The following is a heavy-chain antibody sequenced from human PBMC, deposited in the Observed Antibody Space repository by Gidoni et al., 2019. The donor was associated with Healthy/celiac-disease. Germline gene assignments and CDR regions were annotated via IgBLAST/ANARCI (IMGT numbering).Heavy chain of an antibody. CDR2: IYHSWST. CDR1: GGSISSGNW. J-gene: IGHJ3*02. Sequence: VQLQESGPGLAKPSGPLSLTCAVSGGSISSGNWWSWVRQPPGKGLEWIGEIYHSWSTNYNPSLKSRVTISVDKSKNQFSLKLSSVTAADTAVYYCASYARAGTGPWDAFDIWGQGTMVTVSS. CDR3: ASYARAGTGPWDAFDI. D-gene: IGHD6-19*01. V-gene: IGHV4-4*02.